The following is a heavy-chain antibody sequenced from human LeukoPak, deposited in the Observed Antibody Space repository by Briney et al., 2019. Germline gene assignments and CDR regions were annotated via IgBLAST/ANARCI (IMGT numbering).Heavy chain of an antibody. CDR1: GFIFSDFA. Sequence: PGTSLTLSCAASGFIFSDFAMHWVRQAPGKGLEWVAVISYHGNNKYYADSVKGRFAISRDNARNTLYLQMNSLRPEDAAVYPCVREDYGEYYFDYWGQGTPVTVSS. D-gene: IGHD4-17*01. CDR2: ISYHGNNK. V-gene: IGHV3-30*09. CDR3: VREDYGEYYFDY. J-gene: IGHJ4*02.